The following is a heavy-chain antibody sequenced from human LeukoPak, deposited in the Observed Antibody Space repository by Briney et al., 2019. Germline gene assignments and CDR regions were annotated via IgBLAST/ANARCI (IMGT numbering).Heavy chain of an antibody. Sequence: PSETLSLTCAVSGGSISSGGYSWSWIRQPPGKGLEWIGYIYHSGSTYYNPSLKSRVTISVDRSKNQFSLKLSSVTAADTAVYYCARLGYCSGGSCYARMFGPWGQGTLVTVSS. V-gene: IGHV4-30-2*01. CDR3: ARLGYCSGGSCYARMFGP. CDR1: GGSISSGGYS. CDR2: IYHSGST. J-gene: IGHJ5*02. D-gene: IGHD2-15*01.